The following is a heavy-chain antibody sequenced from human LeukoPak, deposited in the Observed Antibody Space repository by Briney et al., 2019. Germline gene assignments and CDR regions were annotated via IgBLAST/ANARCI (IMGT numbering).Heavy chain of an antibody. J-gene: IGHJ6*03. CDR2: VFYNGAT. D-gene: IGHD6-6*01. CDR3: ARDRSSSNYYMDV. CDR1: GGSISSSIYY. Sequence: SETLSLTCIVSGGSISSSIYYWAWVRQPPGKWLEWIGTVFYNGATQYSPSLSSRVTISIDTSTNQFSLKLTSVTAADTAVYYCARDRSSSNYYMDVWGKGTTVTVSS. V-gene: IGHV4-39*07.